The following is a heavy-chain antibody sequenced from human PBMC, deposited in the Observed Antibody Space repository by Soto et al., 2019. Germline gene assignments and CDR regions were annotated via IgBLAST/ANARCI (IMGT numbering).Heavy chain of an antibody. CDR3: ASSYGSGYRAFDY. D-gene: IGHD3-10*01. J-gene: IGHJ4*02. CDR1: GDTFTFYS. V-gene: IGHV1-69*02. Sequence: QVQLVQSGAEVKKPGSSVRVSCKASGDTFTFYSINWVRQAPGLGLEWMGRINPILSMSNYAQRFQGRVTMTADKSTSTAYMELSSLRSEDTAMYYCASSYGSGYRAFDYWGQGALVTI. CDR2: INPILSMS.